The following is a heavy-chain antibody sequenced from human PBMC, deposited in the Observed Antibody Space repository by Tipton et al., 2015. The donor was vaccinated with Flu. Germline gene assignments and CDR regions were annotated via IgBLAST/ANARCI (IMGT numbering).Heavy chain of an antibody. D-gene: IGHD2-2*03. CDR3: ARDGYYYYYYGMDV. J-gene: IGHJ6*02. CDR1: GGFFSSYY. Sequence: TLSLTCTVSGGFFSSYYWNWIRQPPGKGLEWIGYIYNSEYTKYNPSLKSRVTISVDTSKKQFSLQLRSVTAADTAVYYCARDGYYYYYYGMDVWGQGTTVTVSS. CDR2: IYNSEYT. V-gene: IGHV4-4*09.